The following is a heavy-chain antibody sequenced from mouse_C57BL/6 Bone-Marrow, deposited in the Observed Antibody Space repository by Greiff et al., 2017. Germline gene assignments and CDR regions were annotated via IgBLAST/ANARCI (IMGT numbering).Heavy chain of an antibody. CDR3: ARDYYSNYHYAMDY. CDR1: GYTFTDYY. CDR2: INPNNGGT. Sequence: EVQLQQSGPELVKPGASVKISCKASGYTFTDYYMNWVKQSHGKSLEWIGDINPNNGGTNYNQKFKGKATLTVDKSSSTAYMELRSLTYEDSAGYYCARDYYSNYHYAMDYWGQGTSVTVSS. V-gene: IGHV1-26*01. J-gene: IGHJ4*01. D-gene: IGHD2-5*01.